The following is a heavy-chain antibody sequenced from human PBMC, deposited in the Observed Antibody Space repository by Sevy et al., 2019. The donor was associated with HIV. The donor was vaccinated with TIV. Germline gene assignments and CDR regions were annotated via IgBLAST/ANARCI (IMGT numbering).Heavy chain of an antibody. Sequence: ASVKVSCKTSGYTFTSYIISWVRQAPGQGLEWMGRISAYNGDTKYAQKLQGRVTMTTDTSTSTAYMELRSLKSDDTAVYYCARAPSGSQGPVQYFHHWGQGTLVTVSS. CDR1: GYTFTSYI. CDR3: ARAPSGSQGPVQYFHH. V-gene: IGHV1-18*01. D-gene: IGHD1-26*01. J-gene: IGHJ1*01. CDR2: ISAYNGDT.